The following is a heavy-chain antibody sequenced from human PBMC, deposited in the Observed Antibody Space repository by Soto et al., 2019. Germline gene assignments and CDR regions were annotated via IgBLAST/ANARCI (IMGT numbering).Heavy chain of an antibody. CDR1: GFTLSDYY. J-gene: IGHJ6*02. Sequence: QVQLVESGGGLVKPGGSLRLSCAASGFTLSDYYMSWIRQAPGKGLEWVSYISSSSSYTDYADSVKGRFTISRDNAKNSLYLQMNSLRVEDTAVYYCVRGASGGSGWNYYYYYGMDVWGQGTTVTVSS. V-gene: IGHV3-11*05. D-gene: IGHD6-19*01. CDR2: ISSSSSYT. CDR3: VRGASGGSGWNYYYYYGMDV.